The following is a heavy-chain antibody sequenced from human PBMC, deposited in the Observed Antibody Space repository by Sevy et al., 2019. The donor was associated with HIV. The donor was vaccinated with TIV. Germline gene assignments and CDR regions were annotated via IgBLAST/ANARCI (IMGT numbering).Heavy chain of an antibody. J-gene: IGHJ4*02. CDR2: IKKDGSQK. CDR3: FGGKN. Sequence: GGSLRLSCAASGFTFSNYWMHWVRQAPGKGLEWVASIKKDGSQKDYVDSVKGRFIISRDNAKSSVYLQMNSLRDEDACVYYRFGGKNWGQGTLVTASS. V-gene: IGHV3-7*03. CDR1: GFTFSNYW. D-gene: IGHD3-3*01.